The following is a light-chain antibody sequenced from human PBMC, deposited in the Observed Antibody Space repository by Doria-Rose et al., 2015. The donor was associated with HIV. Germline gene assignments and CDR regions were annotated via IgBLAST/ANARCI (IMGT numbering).Light chain of an antibody. CDR1: QSVSANY. CDR2: RAS. Sequence: TQSPGTLSLSPGDRATLSCRASQSVSANYLAWYQQRPGQSLRLLIYRASSRATDIPDRFSGSGSGTDFTLTISRLEPEDFAVYYCHQYASSRTFGQGTKVEIK. V-gene: IGKV3-20*01. J-gene: IGKJ1*01. CDR3: HQYASSRT.